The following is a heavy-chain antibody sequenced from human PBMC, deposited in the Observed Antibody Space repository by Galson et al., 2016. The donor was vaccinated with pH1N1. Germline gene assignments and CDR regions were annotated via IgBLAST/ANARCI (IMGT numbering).Heavy chain of an antibody. CDR1: GFTFSNYW. CDR2: IKQDGSEK. CDR3: ARALAAADSA. V-gene: IGHV3-7*01. Sequence: SLRLSCAGSGFTFSNYWMTWVRQAPGKGLEWVANIKQDGSEKFYVASVKGRFTISRDNAKNSLYLQMNSLRAEDTAVYYCARALAAADSARGQGKMVTVSS. J-gene: IGHJ3*01. D-gene: IGHD6-13*01.